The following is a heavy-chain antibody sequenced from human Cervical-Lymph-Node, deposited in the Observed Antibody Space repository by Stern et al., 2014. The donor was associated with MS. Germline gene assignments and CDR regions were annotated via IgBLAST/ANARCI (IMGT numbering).Heavy chain of an antibody. D-gene: IGHD6-6*01. CDR3: TRALRIADRPSPGGHWFDP. J-gene: IGHJ5*02. Sequence: QVQLVQSGAEVEKPGASVKVSCKASGYIFTGYYLHWVRQAPGQGLEWMGRINPKSGGTRYAQSFQGRVTLTRDTSITTAYMALSRLTSDDTAVYYCTRALRIADRPSPGGHWFDPWGQGTLVIVSS. CDR1: GYIFTGYY. CDR2: INPKSGGT. V-gene: IGHV1-2*02.